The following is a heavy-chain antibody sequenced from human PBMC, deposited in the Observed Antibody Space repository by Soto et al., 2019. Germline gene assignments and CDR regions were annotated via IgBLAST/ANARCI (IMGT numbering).Heavy chain of an antibody. J-gene: IGHJ6*03. CDR1: DFSLASGKVG. V-gene: IGHV2-26*01. CDR3: ARILFGRSVAGGYFYMDV. CDR2: IFSNVEK. D-gene: IGHD6-19*01. Sequence: HVTLKESGPVLVKPTETLTLTCTVSDFSLASGKVGVTWIRQPPGKALEWLAHIFSNVEKSYRTSLKDRLTISEDTSKSQVVLSMTSVDPADTATYYCARILFGRSVAGGYFYMDVWGKGTTVTVSS.